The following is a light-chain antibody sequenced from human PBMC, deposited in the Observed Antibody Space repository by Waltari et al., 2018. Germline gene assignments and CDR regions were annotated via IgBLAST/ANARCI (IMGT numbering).Light chain of an antibody. CDR2: VNSDGSH. J-gene: IGLJ3*02. CDR1: SGYINNV. Sequence: QLVLPQSPSASASLGASVKLTCTLSSGYINNVIAWLQQRPEKGPRYLMKVNSDGSHNKGDEIPERFSGSGSGAERYLSISSLQSEDEADYICQTGGHGTWVFGGGTKLTVL. V-gene: IGLV4-69*01. CDR3: QTGGHGTWV.